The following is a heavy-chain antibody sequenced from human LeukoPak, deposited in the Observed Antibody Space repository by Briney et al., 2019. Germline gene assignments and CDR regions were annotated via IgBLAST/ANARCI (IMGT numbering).Heavy chain of an antibody. Sequence: PSETLSLTCVVSGGSISSSSYYWGWIRQPPGKGLEWIGNIYYSGSTSYNPSLKSRVTISVDTSKKQFSLKMSSVTAADTAVYYCARGIGTTFDPWGLGTLVTVSS. CDR3: ARGIGTTFDP. V-gene: IGHV4-39*01. D-gene: IGHD1-1*01. CDR1: GGSISSSSYY. CDR2: IYYSGST. J-gene: IGHJ5*02.